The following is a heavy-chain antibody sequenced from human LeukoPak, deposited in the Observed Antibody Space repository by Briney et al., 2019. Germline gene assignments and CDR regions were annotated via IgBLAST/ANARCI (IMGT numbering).Heavy chain of an antibody. CDR2: INHSGST. J-gene: IGHJ5*02. Sequence: SETLSLTCAVYGGSFSGYYWSWIRQPPGKGLEWIGEINHSGSTNYNPSLKSRVTISVDTSKNQFFLKLSSVTAADTAVYYCARGRRTQARFDPWGQGTLVTVSS. V-gene: IGHV4-34*01. CDR1: GGSFSGYY. CDR3: ARGRRTQARFDP.